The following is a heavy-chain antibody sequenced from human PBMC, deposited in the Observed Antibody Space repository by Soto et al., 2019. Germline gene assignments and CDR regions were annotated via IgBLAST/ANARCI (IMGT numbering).Heavy chain of an antibody. CDR1: GFTFSSYW. V-gene: IGHV3-74*01. D-gene: IGHD1-26*01. CDR2: INSDGSST. CDR3: ALVGASLRPY. Sequence: EVQLVESGGGLVQPGGSLRLSCAASGFTFSSYWMHWVRQAPGKGLVWVSRINSDGSSTSYADSVKGRFTISRDNAKNTRYLQMNSLRAEDTAGYYCALVGASLRPYGGQGTLVTVSS. J-gene: IGHJ4*02.